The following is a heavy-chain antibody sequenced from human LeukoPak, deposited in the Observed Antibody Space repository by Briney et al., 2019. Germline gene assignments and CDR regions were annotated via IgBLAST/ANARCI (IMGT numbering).Heavy chain of an antibody. Sequence: GGSLRLSCAASGFTFSSYAMSWVRQAPGKGLEWVSAISGSGGSTYYADSVKGRFTISRDNSKNTLYLQMNSLRAEDTAVYYCALLLEWLPMPAFFDYWGQGTLVTVSS. CDR3: ALLLEWLPMPAFFDY. CDR2: ISGSGGST. J-gene: IGHJ4*02. CDR1: GFTFSSYA. V-gene: IGHV3-23*01. D-gene: IGHD3-3*01.